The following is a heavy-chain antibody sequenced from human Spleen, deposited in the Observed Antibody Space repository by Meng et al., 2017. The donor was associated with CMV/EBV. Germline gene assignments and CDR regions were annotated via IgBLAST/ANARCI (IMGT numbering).Heavy chain of an antibody. Sequence: YGISWVRQAPVQGLEWMGWISAYNGNTNYAQKLQGRVTMTTDTSTSTAYMELRSLRSDDTAVYYCARDLFYGYCSSTSCHEYYGMDVWGQGTTVTVSS. CDR1: YG. V-gene: IGHV1-18*01. CDR3: ARDLFYGYCSSTSCHEYYGMDV. CDR2: ISAYNGNT. J-gene: IGHJ6*02. D-gene: IGHD2-2*01.